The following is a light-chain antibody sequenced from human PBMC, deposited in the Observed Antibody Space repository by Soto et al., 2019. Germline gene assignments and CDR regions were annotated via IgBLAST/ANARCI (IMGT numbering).Light chain of an antibody. CDR1: QSVDSK. CDR2: DAS. Sequence: EIVMTQSPATLSVSPGERAIFSCRASQSVDSKLAWYQQKLGQAPRLLIYDASTRATGIPARFSGSGSGTEFTLTISSLQSEDFAIYYCHQSYVLNTFGGGTMV. V-gene: IGKV3D-15*01. J-gene: IGKJ4*01. CDR3: HQSYVLNT.